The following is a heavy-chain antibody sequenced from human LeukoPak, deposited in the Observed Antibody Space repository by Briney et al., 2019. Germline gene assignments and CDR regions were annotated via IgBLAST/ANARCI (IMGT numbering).Heavy chain of an antibody. Sequence: SQTLSLTCTVSGGSISSGSYYWSWIRQPAGKGLEWIGRIYTSGSTNYNPSLKSRVTISVDTSKNQFSLKLSSVTAADTAVYYCARGPRGQLAGYFDYWAQGTLVTVSS. J-gene: IGHJ4*02. CDR2: IYTSGST. D-gene: IGHD6-6*01. CDR3: ARGPRGQLAGYFDY. CDR1: GGSISSGSYY. V-gene: IGHV4-61*02.